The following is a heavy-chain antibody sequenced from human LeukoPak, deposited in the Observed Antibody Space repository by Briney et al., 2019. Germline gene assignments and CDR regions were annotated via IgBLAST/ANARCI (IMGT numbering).Heavy chain of an antibody. D-gene: IGHD5-12*01. V-gene: IGHV4-34*01. J-gene: IGHJ6*02. CDR1: GGSFSGYY. Sequence: SETLSLTCAVYGGSFSGYYWSWIRQPPGKGLEWIGEINHSGSTNYNPSLKSRVTISVDTSKNQFSLKLSSVTAADTAVYYCARRPIIGSPDYYYYGMDVWGQGTTVTVSS. CDR3: ARRPIIGSPDYYYYGMDV. CDR2: INHSGST.